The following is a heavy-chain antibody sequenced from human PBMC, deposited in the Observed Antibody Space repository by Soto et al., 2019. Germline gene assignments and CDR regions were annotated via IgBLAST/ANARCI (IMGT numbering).Heavy chain of an antibody. CDR1: GFIFSDYY. Sequence: EVQLMESGGGLVQPGGSLRLSCAASGFIFSDYYMDWVRQVPGKGLEWVGRNRNKVNSFSADYAASVKGRFSIYRDASKDSMYLQMNSLKSDVTAVYYGARVTGGGYDYWGQGAMVTVSS. D-gene: IGHD3-16*01. CDR2: NRNKVNSFSA. V-gene: IGHV3-72*01. CDR3: ARVTGGGYDY. J-gene: IGHJ4*02.